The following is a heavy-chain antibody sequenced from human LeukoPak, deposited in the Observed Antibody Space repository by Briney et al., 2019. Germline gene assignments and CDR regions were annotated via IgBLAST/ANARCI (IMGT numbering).Heavy chain of an antibody. CDR3: AKDIYGSGSYSLDY. J-gene: IGHJ4*02. CDR1: GFTFDDYA. Sequence: PGGSLRLSCAASGFTFDDYAMHWVRQAPGKGLEWVSGISWNSGSIGYADSVKGRFTISRDNAKNSLYLQMNSLRAEGTALYYCAKDIYGSGSYSLDYWGQGTLVTVSS. CDR2: ISWNSGSI. D-gene: IGHD3-10*01. V-gene: IGHV3-9*01.